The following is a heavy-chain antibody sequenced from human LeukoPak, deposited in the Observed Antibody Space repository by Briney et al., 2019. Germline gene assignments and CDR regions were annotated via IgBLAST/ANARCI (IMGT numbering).Heavy chain of an antibody. CDR1: GGSISGET. CDR3: AREFSY. J-gene: IGHJ4*02. CDR2: IYNSGTT. V-gene: IGHV4-4*07. D-gene: IGHD3-3*01. Sequence: SETLSLTCTVSGGSISGETWSWIWQPVGKGLEWIGLIYNSGTTNYNPSLKSRVTMSVDTSKNQFSLKLNSVTAADTAVYYCAREFSYWGQGTLVTVSS.